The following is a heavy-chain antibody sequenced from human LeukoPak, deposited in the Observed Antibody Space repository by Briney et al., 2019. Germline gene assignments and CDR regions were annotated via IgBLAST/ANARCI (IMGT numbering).Heavy chain of an antibody. CDR3: TTFDM. CDR2: ISWDGSSK. J-gene: IGHJ3*02. V-gene: IGHV3-30*03. CDR1: GFTFTHYG. Sequence: QPGRSLRLSCAASGFTFTHYGIHWVRQAPGKGLEWVAVISWDGSSKNYVDSVKGRFTISRDNSKNTLYPQMSYLRVDDTALYYCTTFDMWGQGTMVTVSS.